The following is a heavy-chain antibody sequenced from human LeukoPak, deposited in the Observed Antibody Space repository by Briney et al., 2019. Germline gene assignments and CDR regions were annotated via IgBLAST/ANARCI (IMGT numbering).Heavy chain of an antibody. Sequence: ASVKVSCKASGCTFTSNDISWVRQAPGQGLEWMGWISANNGNTNYAQKLQGRVTMTTDTSTSTAYMELRSLRSNDTAVYYCARRFSSGWYPFDYWGQGTLVTVSS. CDR3: ARRFSSGWYPFDY. D-gene: IGHD6-19*01. J-gene: IGHJ4*02. CDR2: ISANNGNT. V-gene: IGHV1-18*01. CDR1: GCTFTSND.